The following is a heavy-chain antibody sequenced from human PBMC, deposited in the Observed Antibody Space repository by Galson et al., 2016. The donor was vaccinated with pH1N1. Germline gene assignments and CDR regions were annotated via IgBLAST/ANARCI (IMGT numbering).Heavy chain of an antibody. J-gene: IGHJ2*01. Sequence: SVKVSCKASGYTLTSYDINWVPQATGQGLEWMGWMNPNNGNADYAPKFQGRVTLTRNASINTAYMELSSLTSEDTAVYYCARGPVYWYFDLWGRGTPVIVSS. CDR1: GYTLTSYD. V-gene: IGHV1-8*01. CDR3: ARGPVYWYFDL. CDR2: MNPNNGNA.